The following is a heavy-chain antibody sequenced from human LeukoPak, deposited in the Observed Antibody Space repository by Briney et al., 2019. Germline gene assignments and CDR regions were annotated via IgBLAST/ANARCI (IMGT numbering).Heavy chain of an antibody. CDR3: GRSKYSTSWQYYFDY. J-gene: IGHJ4*02. CDR1: GYSFTTYW. D-gene: IGHD6-13*01. CDR2: IYPGDSDT. Sequence: SGESLQISCKGSGYSFTTYWIGWVGQMPGKGLEWMGIIYPGDSDTRYSPYFQGQVTMSADKSISTAYLQWSSLKASDTAMYYCGRSKYSTSWQYYFDYWGQGTLVTVSS. V-gene: IGHV5-51*01.